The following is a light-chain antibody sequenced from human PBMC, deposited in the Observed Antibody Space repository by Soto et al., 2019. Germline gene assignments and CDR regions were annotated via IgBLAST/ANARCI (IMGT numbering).Light chain of an antibody. V-gene: IGKV1-5*01. CDR2: EAS. CDR1: QSISSY. J-gene: IGKJ5*01. CDR3: QQYNTYST. Sequence: DIPMTQSPSSLSASLGDRVTIXXRASQSISSYLNWYQQKPGKAPEFLIYEASSLKSGVPARFSGSGSGTEFTLTISSLQPDDFATYYCQQYNTYSTFGQGTRLDIK.